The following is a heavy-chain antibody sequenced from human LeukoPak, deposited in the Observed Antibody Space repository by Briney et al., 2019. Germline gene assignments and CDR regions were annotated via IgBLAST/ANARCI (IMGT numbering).Heavy chain of an antibody. CDR1: GFTFSSYG. CDR2: IWYDGSEK. Sequence: PGGSLRLSCAASGFTFSSYGMHWVRQAPGKGLEWVAVIWYDGSEKLYAESVKGRFTISRDNSINTLYLQMNSLRAEDTALYYCASEGAFRDGSQRYFDIWGRGTLVTVSS. CDR3: ASEGAFRDGSQRYFDI. D-gene: IGHD3-10*01. J-gene: IGHJ2*01. V-gene: IGHV3-33*01.